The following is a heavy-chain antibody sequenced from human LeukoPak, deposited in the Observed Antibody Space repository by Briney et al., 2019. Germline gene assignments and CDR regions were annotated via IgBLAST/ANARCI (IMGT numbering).Heavy chain of an antibody. CDR3: AREPLLLEGY. D-gene: IGHD3-10*01. J-gene: IGHJ4*02. Sequence: SETLSLTCTASGGSISSSSYYWGWIRQPPGKGLEWIGSIYYSGSTYYNPSLKSRVTISVDTSKNQFSLKLSSVTAADTAVYYCAREPLLLEGYWGQGTLVTVSS. CDR1: GGSISSSSYY. CDR2: IYYSGST. V-gene: IGHV4-39*07.